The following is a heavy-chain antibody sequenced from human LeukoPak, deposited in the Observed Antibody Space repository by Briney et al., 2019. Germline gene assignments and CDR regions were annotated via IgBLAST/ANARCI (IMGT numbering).Heavy chain of an antibody. CDR2: LNPSGGST. V-gene: IGHV1-46*01. J-gene: IGHJ4*02. D-gene: IGHD2-2*01. CDR3: ATFTGSGYCSSTSCQRSHFDY. Sequence: ASVKVSCKASGYTFTSYYMHWVRQAPGQGLEWMGILNPSGGSTSYAQKFQGRVTMTRDTSTSTVYMELSSLRSEDTAVYYCATFTGSGYCSSTSCQRSHFDYWGQGTLVTVSS. CDR1: GYTFTSYY.